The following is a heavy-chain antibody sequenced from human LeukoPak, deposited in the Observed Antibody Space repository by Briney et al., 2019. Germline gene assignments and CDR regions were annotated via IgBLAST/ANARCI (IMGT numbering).Heavy chain of an antibody. CDR1: GGSFSGYY. CDR3: ARTKKDYDSSGYYYYYYYMDV. J-gene: IGHJ6*03. CDR2: INHSGST. V-gene: IGHV4-34*01. Sequence: PSETLSLTCAVYGGSFSGYYWSWIRQPPGKGLEWIGEINHSGSTNYNPSLKSRVTISVDTSKNHFSLSLSSVTAADTAVYYCARTKKDYDSSGYYYYYYYMDVWGKGATVTVSS. D-gene: IGHD3-22*01.